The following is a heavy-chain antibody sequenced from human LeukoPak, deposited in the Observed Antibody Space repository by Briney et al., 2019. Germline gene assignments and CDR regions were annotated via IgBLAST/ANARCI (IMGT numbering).Heavy chain of an antibody. CDR2: ISAYNGNT. J-gene: IGHJ6*02. D-gene: IGHD2-15*01. CDR3: AREHCSGGSCYYYYYGMDV. CDR1: GYTFTSYG. Sequence: ASVKVSYKASGYTFTSYGISWVRQAPGQGLEWMGWISAYNGNTNYAQKLQGRVTMTTDASTSTAYMELRSLRSDDTAVYYCAREHCSGGSCYYYYYGMDVWGQGTTVTVSS. V-gene: IGHV1-18*01.